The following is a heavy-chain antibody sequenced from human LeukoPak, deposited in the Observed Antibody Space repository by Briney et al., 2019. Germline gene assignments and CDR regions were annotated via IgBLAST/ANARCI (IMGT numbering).Heavy chain of an antibody. CDR2: ISGSGGST. Sequence: RTGGSLRLSCAASGFTFSSYAMSWVRQAPGKGLEWVSAISGSGGSTYYADSVKGRFTISRDNSKNTLYLQMNMLRAQATAVYYCAKGAEVRVAVIYSWGQGTLVTVSS. CDR1: GFTFSSYA. CDR3: AKGAEVRVAVIYS. D-gene: IGHD2-21*01. J-gene: IGHJ4*02. V-gene: IGHV3-23*01.